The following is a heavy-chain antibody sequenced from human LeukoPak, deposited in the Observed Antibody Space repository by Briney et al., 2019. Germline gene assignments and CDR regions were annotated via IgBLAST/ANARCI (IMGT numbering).Heavy chain of an antibody. Sequence: GGSLTLSCAASGFTFSDYYMSWIRQAPGKGLEWVSYISSSNSYTNYAASVKGRFYADSVKGRFTISRDNAKNSLYLQMNSLRAEDTAVYYCASLTYYFDSSGYYPGYFQHWGQGTLVTVSS. CDR2: ISSSNSYT. CDR3: ASLTYYFDSSGYYPGYFQH. V-gene: IGHV3-11*03. D-gene: IGHD3-22*01. CDR1: GFTFSDYY. J-gene: IGHJ1*01.